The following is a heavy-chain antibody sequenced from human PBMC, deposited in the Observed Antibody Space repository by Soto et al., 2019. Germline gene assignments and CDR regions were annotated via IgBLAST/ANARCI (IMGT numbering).Heavy chain of an antibody. CDR1: GGTFSSYA. J-gene: IGHJ6*02. V-gene: IGHV1-69*01. Sequence: QVQLVQSGAEVKKPGSSVKVSCKAPGGTFSSYAISWVRQAPGQGLEWMGGIIPIFGTANYAQKFQGRVTITADESTSTGYMELSSLRSEYTAVYYCARSQGGSSSLDIYYSYYYGMDVWGQGTTVTVSS. CDR2: IIPIFGTA. D-gene: IGHD2-15*01. CDR3: ARSQGGSSSLDIYYSYYYGMDV.